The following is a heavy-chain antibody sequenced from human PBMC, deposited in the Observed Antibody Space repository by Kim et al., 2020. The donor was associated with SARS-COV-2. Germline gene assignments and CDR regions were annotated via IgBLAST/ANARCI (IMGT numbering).Heavy chain of an antibody. D-gene: IGHD6-13*01. CDR3: ARDSSSWYNWFDP. V-gene: IGHV1-18*01. Sequence: YAQKLQGRVTMTTDTSTSTAYMELRSLRSDDPAVYYCARDSSSWYNWFDPWGQGTLVTVSS. J-gene: IGHJ5*02.